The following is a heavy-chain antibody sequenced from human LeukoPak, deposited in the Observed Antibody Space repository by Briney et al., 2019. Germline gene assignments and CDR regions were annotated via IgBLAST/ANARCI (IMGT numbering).Heavy chain of an antibody. CDR3: ARDLGQYYDTSDNWFDP. Sequence: GGSLRLSCAASGFIFNNYWMTWVRQAPGKGLEWVANIKQDGSEKYYVDSVKGRFTISRDNAKNSLYLQMNSLRAEDTAVYYCARDLGQYYDTSDNWFDPWGQGTLVTVSS. V-gene: IGHV3-7*01. CDR2: IKQDGSEK. CDR1: GFIFNNYW. D-gene: IGHD3-22*01. J-gene: IGHJ5*02.